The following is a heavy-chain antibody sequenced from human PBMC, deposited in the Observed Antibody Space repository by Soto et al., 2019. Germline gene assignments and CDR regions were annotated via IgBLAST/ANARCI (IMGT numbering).Heavy chain of an antibody. CDR1: GYTFTCYW. CDR3: GSMVYILHPLDP. Sequence: GESRKISWQTAGYTFTCYWIGVVRQMPGGGVEGLGLIFPRDLDVRHSASFEGQVTISADRSTATAFLQWRSLEASDSALYLCGSMVYILHPLDPWGQGTPVTVSS. J-gene: IGHJ5*02. V-gene: IGHV5-51*01. D-gene: IGHD3-10*01. CDR2: IFPRDLDV.